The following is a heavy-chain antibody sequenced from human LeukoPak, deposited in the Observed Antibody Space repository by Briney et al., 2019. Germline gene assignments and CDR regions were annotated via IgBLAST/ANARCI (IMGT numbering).Heavy chain of an antibody. J-gene: IGHJ4*02. CDR3: VRGLDRSTWPDS. V-gene: IGHV4-59*08. CDR2: IHYSGST. CDR1: ADSITSYY. D-gene: IGHD3-22*01. Sequence: SETLSLTCTVSADSITSYYWNWIRQPPEKGLEWIGYIHYSGSTVYNLSLRSRITMSMDTPKNRFSLNLSSVTAADTAVYYCVRGLDRSTWPDSWGQGTLVTVSS.